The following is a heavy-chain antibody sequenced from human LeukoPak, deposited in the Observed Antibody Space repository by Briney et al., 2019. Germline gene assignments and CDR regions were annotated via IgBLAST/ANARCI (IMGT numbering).Heavy chain of an antibody. D-gene: IGHD3-22*01. V-gene: IGHV4-31*03. CDR1: GGSISSGGYY. Sequence: SETLSLTCTVSGGSISSGGYYWSWIRQHPGKGLEWIGYIYYSGSTYYNPSLESRVTISVDTSKNQFSLKLSSVTAADTAVYYCARGEADSSGYYGDAFDIWGQGTMVTVSS. J-gene: IGHJ3*02. CDR2: IYYSGST. CDR3: ARGEADSSGYYGDAFDI.